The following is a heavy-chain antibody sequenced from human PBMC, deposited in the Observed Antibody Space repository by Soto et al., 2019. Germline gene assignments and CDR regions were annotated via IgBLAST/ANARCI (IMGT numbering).Heavy chain of an antibody. J-gene: IGHJ4*01. CDR3: ARDSGKGAYFDY. Sequence: EVQLVESGGGLVQPGGSQRLSCAASGFTFSDHYMDWVRQAPGKGLGWVGRIRNKDNSYTTDYAASVKGRFTISRDDSKGSLYLQMNSLKTEDTAIYYCARDSGKGAYFDYWGHGTLATVSS. D-gene: IGHD1-26*01. CDR1: GFTFSDHY. CDR2: IRNKDNSYTT. V-gene: IGHV3-72*01.